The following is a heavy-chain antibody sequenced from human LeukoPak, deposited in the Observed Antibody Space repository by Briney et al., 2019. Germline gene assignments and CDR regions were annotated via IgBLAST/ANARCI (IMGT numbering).Heavy chain of an antibody. V-gene: IGHV4-59*01. CDR3: ARALGHYYYYGMDV. CDR2: IYYSGST. Sequence: RPSETLSLTCTVSGGSISSYYWSWIRQPPGKGLEWIGYIYYSGSTNYNPSLKSRVTISVDTSKNQFSLKLTSVTAADTAVFYCARALGHYYYYGMDVWGQGTTVTVSS. J-gene: IGHJ6*02. CDR1: GGSISSYY.